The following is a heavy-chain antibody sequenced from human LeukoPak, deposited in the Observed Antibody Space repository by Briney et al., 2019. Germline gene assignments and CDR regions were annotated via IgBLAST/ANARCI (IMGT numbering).Heavy chain of an antibody. J-gene: IGHJ4*02. CDR1: GYTFTSYD. V-gene: IGHV1-8*01. D-gene: IGHD3-10*01. CDR3: ARVHNLWFGEDMAGFDY. Sequence: ASVKVSCKASGYTFTSYDINRVRQATGQGLEWMGWMNPNSGNTGYAQKFQGRVTMTRNTSISPAYMELSSLRSEDTAVYYCARVHNLWFGEDMAGFDYWGQGTLVTVSS. CDR2: MNPNSGNT.